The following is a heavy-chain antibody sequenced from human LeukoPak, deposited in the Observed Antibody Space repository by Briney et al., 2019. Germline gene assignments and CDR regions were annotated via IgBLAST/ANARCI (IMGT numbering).Heavy chain of an antibody. CDR1: GFTFSNYA. CDR3: TTDPRGFLEWL. Sequence: GGSLRLSCATSGFTFSNYAVSWVRQAPGKGLEWVGRIKSKTDGGTTDYAAPVKGRFTISRDDSKNTLYVQMNSLKTEDTAVYYCTTDPRGFLEWLWGQGTLVTVSS. V-gene: IGHV3-15*01. J-gene: IGHJ4*02. CDR2: IKSKTDGGTT. D-gene: IGHD3-3*01.